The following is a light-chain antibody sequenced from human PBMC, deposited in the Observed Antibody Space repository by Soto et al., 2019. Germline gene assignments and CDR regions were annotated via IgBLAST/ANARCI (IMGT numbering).Light chain of an antibody. CDR3: QRDNNWPLT. V-gene: IGKV3-15*01. CDR2: GTS. Sequence: EIVVTQSPATLSFSPGERVTLSCRASQSVSSSLAWYQQRPGQPPRLLISGTSNRATGVPARFSGSGSGTEFTLTINSLQSEDFAVYYCQRDNNWPLTFGGGTKVDTK. J-gene: IGKJ4*01. CDR1: QSVSSS.